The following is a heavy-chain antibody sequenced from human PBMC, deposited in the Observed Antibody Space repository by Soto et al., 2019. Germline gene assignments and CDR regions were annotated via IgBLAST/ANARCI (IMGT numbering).Heavy chain of an antibody. Sequence: SQTLSLTCAISGDSVSSNSAAWNWIRQSPSRGLEWLGRTYYRSKWYNDYAVSVKSRITINPDTSKNQFSLQLNSVTPEDTAVYYCAREVRSGTAVRDAFDIWGQGTMVTVSS. CDR2: TYYRSKWYN. J-gene: IGHJ3*02. CDR1: GDSVSSNSAA. D-gene: IGHD1-1*01. V-gene: IGHV6-1*01. CDR3: AREVRSGTAVRDAFDI.